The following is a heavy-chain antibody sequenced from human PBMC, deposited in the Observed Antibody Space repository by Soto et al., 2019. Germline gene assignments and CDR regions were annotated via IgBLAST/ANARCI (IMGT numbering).Heavy chain of an antibody. CDR3: TRDASRDSSARGWFDP. CDR1: AVTLRSFT. J-gene: IGHJ5*02. V-gene: IGHV3-21*01. Sequence: GWCLRLSCSVSAVTLRSFTMNGFPRAPGKVLEWLSTISSNSAYIYYTDALRGRFTISRDNAKNSLHLQMNSLRAEDTAVYSCTRDASRDSSARGWFDPWGPGTLVTVSS. D-gene: IGHD6-13*01. CDR2: ISSNSAYI.